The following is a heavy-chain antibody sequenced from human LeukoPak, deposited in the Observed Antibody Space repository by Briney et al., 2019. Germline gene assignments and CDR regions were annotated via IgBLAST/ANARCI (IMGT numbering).Heavy chain of an antibody. CDR3: ARVEPIRLLVDY. J-gene: IGHJ4*02. CDR2: INSDGSST. D-gene: IGHD3-3*01. Sequence: PGGSLRLSCAASGFTFSSYWMHWVRQAPGEGLVWVSRINSDGSSTTYADSVKGRFTISRDNAKNTLYLQMNSLRAEDTAVYYCARVEPIRLLVDYWGQGTLVTVSS. CDR1: GFTFSSYW. V-gene: IGHV3-74*01.